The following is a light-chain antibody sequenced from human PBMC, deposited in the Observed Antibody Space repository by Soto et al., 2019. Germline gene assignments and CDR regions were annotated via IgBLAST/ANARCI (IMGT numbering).Light chain of an antibody. CDR2: WAS. CDR3: QQYYSTPLT. CDR1: QSVLYSSNNKNY. V-gene: IGKV4-1*01. Sequence: DIVMTQSPDSLAVSLGERATINCKSSQSVLYSSNNKNYLAWYQQKPGQPPKLLIYWASTRESGVPDRFSGSGSGTDFPLTISSLPAEDVAVYYCQQYYSTPLTFGPGTKVDIK. J-gene: IGKJ3*01.